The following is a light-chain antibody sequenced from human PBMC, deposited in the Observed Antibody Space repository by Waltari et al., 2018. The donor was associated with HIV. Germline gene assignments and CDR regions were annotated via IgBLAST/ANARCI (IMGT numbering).Light chain of an antibody. CDR2: EDN. CDR1: SGRIASHY. V-gene: IGLV6-57*01. Sequence: NFMPTQPHSVSESPGKTVTISCTRISGRIASHYVQWYQQRPGSSPTTVIYEDNQRPSGVPDRFSGSIDSSSNSASLTISGLKTEDEADYYCQSYDSSNQGVFGGGTKLTVL. CDR3: QSYDSSNQGV. J-gene: IGLJ2*01.